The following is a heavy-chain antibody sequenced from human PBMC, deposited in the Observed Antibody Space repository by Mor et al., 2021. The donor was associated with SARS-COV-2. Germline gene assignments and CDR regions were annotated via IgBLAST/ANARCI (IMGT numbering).Heavy chain of an antibody. V-gene: IGHV3-21*06. J-gene: IGHJ4*02. CDR2: SSPGGSHT. Sequence: CSSPGGSHTFYADSVKGRFTISRDTAKNSLYLQMNSLRAEDTAVYFCARALGGSGTFGPADYWGQGTLVAV. CDR3: ARALGGSGTFGPADY. D-gene: IGHD3-10*01.